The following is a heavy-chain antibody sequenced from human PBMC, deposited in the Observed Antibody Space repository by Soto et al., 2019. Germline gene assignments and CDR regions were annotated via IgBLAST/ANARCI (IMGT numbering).Heavy chain of an antibody. V-gene: IGHV3-48*02. D-gene: IGHD5-12*01. CDR3: VRARGYTCSDLEY. Sequence: EVQLVESGGGLIQPGGSLRVSCAASGFPFRTYAMNCVRQAPGKGMEWVSYINHKRDTIYYADSVKGRFTISRDNAKNSLYLQMNSLRDEDTAGYYCVRARGYTCSDLEYWCQGTRVTVSS. CDR2: INHKRDTI. J-gene: IGHJ4*02. CDR1: GFPFRTYA.